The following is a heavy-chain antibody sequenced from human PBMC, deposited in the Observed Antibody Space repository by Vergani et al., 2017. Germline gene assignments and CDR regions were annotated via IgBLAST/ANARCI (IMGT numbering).Heavy chain of an antibody. CDR1: GGTFSSYA. CDR3: ARDIVGDSYGYMD. V-gene: IGHV1-69*06. J-gene: IGHJ4*02. D-gene: IGHD5-18*01. CDR2: IIPIFGTA. Sequence: QVQLVQSGAEVKKPGSSVKVSCKASGGTFSSYAISWVRQAPGQGLEWMGGIIPIFGTANYGQKFQGRVTITADKSTSTAYMELSSMVAEYTAVYYCARDIVGDSYGYMDWGQGTLVTVSS.